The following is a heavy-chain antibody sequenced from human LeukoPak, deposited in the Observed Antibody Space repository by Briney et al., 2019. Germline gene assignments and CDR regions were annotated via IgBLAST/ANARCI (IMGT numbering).Heavy chain of an antibody. Sequence: GQSLKISCKGSGYSFTSYWISWVRQMPGKGLEWMGRIDPSDSYTNYSPSFQGHVTISADKSISTAYLQWSSLKASDTAMYYCAGRQYSGSYSFAFDIWGQGTMVTVSS. J-gene: IGHJ3*02. CDR3: AGRQYSGSYSFAFDI. CDR1: GYSFTSYW. CDR2: IDPSDSYT. D-gene: IGHD1-26*01. V-gene: IGHV5-10-1*01.